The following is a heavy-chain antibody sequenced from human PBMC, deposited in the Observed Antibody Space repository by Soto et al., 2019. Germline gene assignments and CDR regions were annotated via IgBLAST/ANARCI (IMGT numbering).Heavy chain of an antibody. CDR3: AVQQWDWFDP. V-gene: IGHV4-61*01. CDR1: GASVSSLRHY. D-gene: IGHD1-26*01. CDR2: IYNSDST. Sequence: ETLSLTCTVSGASVSSLRHYWTWIRQPPGKGLEWIGEIYNSDSTDYNPSLKGRITISVDTSKNQFSLKLSSVTAADTAIYYCAVQQWDWFDPWGQGTLVTVSS. J-gene: IGHJ5*02.